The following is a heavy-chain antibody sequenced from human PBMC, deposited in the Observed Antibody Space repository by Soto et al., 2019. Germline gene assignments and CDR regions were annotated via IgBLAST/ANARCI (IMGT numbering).Heavy chain of an antibody. CDR1: GGTFSSYA. CDR2: IIPIFGTA. J-gene: IGHJ5*02. V-gene: IGHV1-69*12. D-gene: IGHD6-19*01. CDR3: ARHGQWLVPTGGWFAP. Sequence: QVQLVQSGAEVKKPGSSVKVSCKASGGTFSSYAISWVRQAPGQGLEWMGGIIPIFGTANYAQKFQGRVTITADESTSTAYMELRSLRSEDTAVYYCARHGQWLVPTGGWFAPWGQGTLVTVSS.